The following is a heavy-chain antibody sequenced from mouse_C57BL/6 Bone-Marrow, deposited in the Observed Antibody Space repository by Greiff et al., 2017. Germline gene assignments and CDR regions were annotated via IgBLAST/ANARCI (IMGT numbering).Heavy chain of an antibody. D-gene: IGHD2-3*01. Sequence: VQLQQPGAELVRPGSSVKLSCKASGYTFTSYWMDWVKQRPGQGLEWIGNIYPSDSETHYNQKFKDKATLTVDKSSSTAYMQLSSLTSEDSAVYYCARFGYYVPCADWGQGTLVTVSA. CDR2: IYPSDSET. CDR3: ARFGYYVPCAD. CDR1: GYTFTSYW. J-gene: IGHJ3*01. V-gene: IGHV1-61*01.